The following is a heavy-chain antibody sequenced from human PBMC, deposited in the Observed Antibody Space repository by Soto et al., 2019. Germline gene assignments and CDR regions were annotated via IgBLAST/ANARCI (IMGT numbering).Heavy chain of an antibody. D-gene: IGHD6-13*01. V-gene: IGHV5-10-1*01. J-gene: IGHJ5*02. CDR2: SDPSDSYT. CDR3: ARRKIAAAVDNWFDP. Sequence: GESLKISCKGSGYSFTSYGISWVGQLPGKGLEWMGRSDPSDSYTNYSPSFQGHVTISADKSISTAYLQWSSLKASDTAMYYCARRKIAAAVDNWFDPWGQGTLVTVSS. CDR1: GYSFTSYG.